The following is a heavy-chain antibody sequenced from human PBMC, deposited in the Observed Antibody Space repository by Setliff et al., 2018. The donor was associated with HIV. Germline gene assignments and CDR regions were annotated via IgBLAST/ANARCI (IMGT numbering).Heavy chain of an antibody. J-gene: IGHJ2*01. Sequence: SETLSLTCTVSGGSISSGSYYWNWIRQPAGKGLEWIGRIYTSGSTNYNPSLKSRVTISVDRSKNQFSLKLNSVTAADTAVYYCARETNASGSLTAYWYFDLWGRGTLVTVSS. D-gene: IGHD3-10*01. CDR2: IYTSGST. CDR3: ARETNASGSLTAYWYFDL. V-gene: IGHV4-61*02. CDR1: GGSISSGSYY.